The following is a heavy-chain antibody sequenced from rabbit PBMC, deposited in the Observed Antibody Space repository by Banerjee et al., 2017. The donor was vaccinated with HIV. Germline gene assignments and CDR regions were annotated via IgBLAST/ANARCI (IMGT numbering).Heavy chain of an antibody. J-gene: IGHJ4*01. CDR3: ARDFANSGIYGDL. CDR1: GIDFSSYYY. D-gene: IGHD1-1*01. Sequence: QEQLEESGGDLVKPEGSLTLTCTASGIDFSSYYYMCWVRQAPGKGLEWIACINTRNSATTYYASWAKGRFTISKTSSTTVTLQMTSLTAADTATYFCARDFANSGIYGDLWGPGTLVTVS. CDR2: INTRNSATT. V-gene: IGHV1S45*01.